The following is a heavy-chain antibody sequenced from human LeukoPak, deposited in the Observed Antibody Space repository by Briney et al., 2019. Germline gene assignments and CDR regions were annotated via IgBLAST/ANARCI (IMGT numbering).Heavy chain of an antibody. D-gene: IGHD6-19*01. V-gene: IGHV4-39*01. CDR2: IYYSGST. CDR1: GGSISSGGYY. Sequence: PSETLSLTCTVSGGSISSGGYYWGWIRQPPGKGLERIGSIYYSGSTDYNPSLKSRVTISADTSKNQFSLKLSSVTAADAAVYYCVRQYSSGWPWFDPWGQGTLVTVSS. CDR3: VRQYSSGWPWFDP. J-gene: IGHJ5*02.